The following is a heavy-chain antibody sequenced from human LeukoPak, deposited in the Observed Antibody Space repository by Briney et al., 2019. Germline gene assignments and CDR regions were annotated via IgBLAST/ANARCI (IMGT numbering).Heavy chain of an antibody. V-gene: IGHV3-23*01. CDR3: AKVTYDFWSGYYGAFDI. CDR2: ISGSGGST. J-gene: IGHJ3*02. CDR1: GFTFSSYA. D-gene: IGHD3-3*01. Sequence: GGSLRLSCAASGFTFSSYAMSWVRQAPGKGLEWVSAISGSGGSTYYADSVKGRFTISRDNSKNTLYLQMNSLRAEDTAVYHCAKVTYDFWSGYYGAFDIWGQGTMVTVSS.